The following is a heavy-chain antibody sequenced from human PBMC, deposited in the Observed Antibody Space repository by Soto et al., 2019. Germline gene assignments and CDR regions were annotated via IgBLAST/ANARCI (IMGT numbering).Heavy chain of an antibody. Sequence: QVQLQQWGAGLLKPSETLSLTCAVYGGSFSGYYWSWIRQPPGKGLEGIGEINHSGSTIYNPSLQRRIPISVNTSKNQSSLKLRSVTAADTAVYYCARGTGRYDSSGYQPLDYWGQGTLVTVSS. CDR1: GGSFSGYY. J-gene: IGHJ4*02. CDR3: ARGTGRYDSSGYQPLDY. D-gene: IGHD3-22*01. V-gene: IGHV4-34*01. CDR2: INHSGST.